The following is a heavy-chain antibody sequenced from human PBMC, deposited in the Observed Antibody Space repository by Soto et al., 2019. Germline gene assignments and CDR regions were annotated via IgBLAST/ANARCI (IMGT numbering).Heavy chain of an antibody. V-gene: IGHV1-69*08. CDR3: AREGTGDIVVVVAAYYWYFDL. J-gene: IGHJ2*01. CDR2: IIPILGIA. Sequence: QVQLVQSGAEVKKPGSSVKVSCKASGGTFSSYTISWVRQAPGQGLEWMGRIIPILGIANYAQKFQGRVTITADKSTSTAYMELSSLRSEDTAVYYCAREGTGDIVVVVAAYYWYFDLWGRGTLVTVSS. CDR1: GGTFSSYT. D-gene: IGHD2-15*01.